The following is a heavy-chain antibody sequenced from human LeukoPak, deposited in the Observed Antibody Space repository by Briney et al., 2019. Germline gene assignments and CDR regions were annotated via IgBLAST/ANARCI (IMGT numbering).Heavy chain of an antibody. V-gene: IGHV3-7*01. CDR2: IKQEESER. J-gene: IGHJ6*03. CDR3: ARLSAYYYGSYFYYYMDV. Sequence: GGPLRPSCEGSGFSFSSYWMTWVRQSPGKGPEGVANIKQEESERYTVDYVKGRFTISRDNAKNSVYLQMNSLRAEDTALYYCARLSAYYYGSYFYYYMDVWGKGTTVTVSS. D-gene: IGHD3-10*01. CDR1: GFSFSSYW.